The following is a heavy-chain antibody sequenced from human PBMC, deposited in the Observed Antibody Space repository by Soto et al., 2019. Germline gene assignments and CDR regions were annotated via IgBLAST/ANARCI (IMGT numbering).Heavy chain of an antibody. CDR3: ARDGGGGVDC. D-gene: IGHD3-3*01. CDR2: IYYSGST. V-gene: IGHV4-59*01. CDR1: GGSISSYY. Sequence: PSETLSLTCTVSGGSISSYYWSWIRQPPGKGLEWIGYIYYSGSTNYNPSLKSRVTISVDTSKNQFSLKLSSVTVADPAVYYCARDGGGGVDCWGQGTLVTVSS. J-gene: IGHJ4*02.